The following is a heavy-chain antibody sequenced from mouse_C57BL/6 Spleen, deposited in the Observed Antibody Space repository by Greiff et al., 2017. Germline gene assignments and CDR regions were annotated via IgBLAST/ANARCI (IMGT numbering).Heavy chain of an antibody. V-gene: IGHV14-3*01. Sequence: EVQLVESVAELVRPGASVKLSCTASGFNIKNTYMHWVKQRPEQGLEWIGRIDPANGNTKYAPKFQGKATITADTSSNTAYLQLSSLTSEDTAIYYCARRDSTVVPYFDYWGQGTTLTVSS. CDR3: ARRDSTVVPYFDY. D-gene: IGHD1-1*01. J-gene: IGHJ2*01. CDR2: IDPANGNT. CDR1: GFNIKNTY.